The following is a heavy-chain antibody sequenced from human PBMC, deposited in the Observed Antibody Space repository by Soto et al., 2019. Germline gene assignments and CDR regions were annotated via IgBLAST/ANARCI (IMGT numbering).Heavy chain of an antibody. D-gene: IGHD3-3*01. CDR3: ARRAGYDFWSGYYTNDHLSCFDY. CDR1: GGSISSSSYY. V-gene: IGHV4-39*01. J-gene: IGHJ4*02. CDR2: IYYSGST. Sequence: QLQLQESGPGLVKPSETLSLTCTVSGGSISSSSYYWGWIRQPPGKGLEWIGSIYYSGSTYYNPSLKSRVTISVDTSKNQFSLKLSSVTAADTAVYYCARRAGYDFWSGYYTNDHLSCFDYWGQGTLVTVSS.